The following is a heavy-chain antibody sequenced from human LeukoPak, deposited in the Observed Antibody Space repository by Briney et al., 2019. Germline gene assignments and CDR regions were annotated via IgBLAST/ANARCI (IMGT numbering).Heavy chain of an antibody. D-gene: IGHD3-10*01. CDR3: AHRPRRMVRGVIITEYYFDY. CDR2: IYWDDDK. V-gene: IGHV2-5*02. J-gene: IGHJ4*02. Sequence: SGPTLVKPTQTLTLTCTFSGFSLSTSGVGVGWIRQPPGKALEWLALIYWDDDKRYSPSLKSRLTITKDTSKNQVVLTMTNMDPVDTATYYCAHRPRRMVRGVIITEYYFDYWGQGTLVTVSS. CDR1: GFSLSTSGVG.